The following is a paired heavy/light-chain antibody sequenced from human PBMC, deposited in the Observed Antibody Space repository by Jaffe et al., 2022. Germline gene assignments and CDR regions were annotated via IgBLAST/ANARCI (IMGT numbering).Heavy chain of an antibody. J-gene: IGHJ3*02. Sequence: EVQLLESGGGLVQPGGSLRLSCAASGFMFSSYAMSWVRQAPGKGLEWVSAISGRGDSTYYADSVKGRFTISRDNSKNTLYLQMNSLRAEDTAVYYCAKDHVVARTRNDVFDMWGQGTMVTVSS. CDR2: ISGRGDST. D-gene: IGHD5-12*01. CDR1: GFMFSSYA. CDR3: AKDHVVARTRNDVFDM. V-gene: IGHV3-23*01.
Light chain of an antibody. Sequence: DIQMTQSPSSLSAYVGDRVTITCRASQSIGTYLNWYQQKPGKAPKVLMYAASSLRSGVPSRFSGSGSGTDFTLTISSLQPEDFGTYYCQQSYTIPLTFGGGTKVQIK. V-gene: IGKV1-39*01. CDR1: QSIGTY. CDR3: QQSYTIPLT. J-gene: IGKJ4*01. CDR2: AAS.